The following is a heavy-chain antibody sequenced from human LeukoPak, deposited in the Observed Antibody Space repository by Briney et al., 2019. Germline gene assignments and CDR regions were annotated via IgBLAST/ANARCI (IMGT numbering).Heavy chain of an antibody. Sequence: GESLKISCKGSGYSFTSYWIAWVRQMPGKGLEWMGIIYPGDSDTRYSPSFQGQVTISADKSISTAYLQWSSLEASDTAMYYCARQDYYSSGSYYAPSHYWGQGTLVTVSS. V-gene: IGHV5-51*01. CDR1: GYSFTSYW. J-gene: IGHJ4*02. CDR2: IYPGDSDT. CDR3: ARQDYYSSGSYYAPSHY. D-gene: IGHD3-10*01.